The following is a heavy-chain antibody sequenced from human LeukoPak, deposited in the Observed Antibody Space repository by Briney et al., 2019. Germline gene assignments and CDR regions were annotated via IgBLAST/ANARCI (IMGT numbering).Heavy chain of an antibody. CDR3: AFLGIDY. Sequence: GGSLRLSCAASGFTFSSYSMNWVRQAPGKGLEWVSSISSSSSYIYYADSVNGRFTIFRDNAKNSLYLQMNSLRAEDTAVYYCAFLGIDYWGQGTLVTVSS. V-gene: IGHV3-21*01. CDR2: ISSSSSYI. CDR1: GFTFSSYS. J-gene: IGHJ4*02. D-gene: IGHD7-27*01.